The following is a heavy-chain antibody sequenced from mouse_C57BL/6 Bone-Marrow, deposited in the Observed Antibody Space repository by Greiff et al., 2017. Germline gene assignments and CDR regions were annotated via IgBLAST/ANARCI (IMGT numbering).Heavy chain of an antibody. V-gene: IGHV5-9*01. CDR1: GFTFSSYT. CDR3: SRQVTTVLATKYFDV. D-gene: IGHD1-1*01. Sequence: EVKLMESGGGLVKPGGSLKLSCAASGFTFSSYTMSWVRQTPEKRLQWVAAISGGGGNTYYPDSVKGRFTISRDNEKNILYLQMSILRSEDSALYYCSRQVTTVLATKYFDVWGTGTTVTVAS. J-gene: IGHJ1*03. CDR2: ISGGGGNT.